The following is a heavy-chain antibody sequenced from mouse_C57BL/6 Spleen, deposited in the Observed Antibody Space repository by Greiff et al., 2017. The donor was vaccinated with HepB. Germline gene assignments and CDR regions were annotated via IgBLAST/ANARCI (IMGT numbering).Heavy chain of an antibody. CDR1: GYSITSGYY. D-gene: IGHD3-2*02. CDR3: AREDSSGLYAMDY. CDR2: ISYDGSN. V-gene: IGHV3-6*01. J-gene: IGHJ4*01. Sequence: EESGPGLVKPSQSLSLTCSVTGYSITSGYYWNWIRQFPGNKLEWMGYISYDGSNNYNPSLKNRISITRDTSKNQFFLKLNSVTTEDTATYYCAREDSSGLYAMDYWGQGTSVTVSS.